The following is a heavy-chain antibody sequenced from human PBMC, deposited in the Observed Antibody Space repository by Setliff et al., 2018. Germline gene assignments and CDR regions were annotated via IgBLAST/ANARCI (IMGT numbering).Heavy chain of an antibody. D-gene: IGHD1-7*01. CDR1: GFSLTTRGTC. V-gene: IGHV2-70*11. Sequence: SGPTLVNPTQTLTLTCTFSGFSLTTRGTCVTWIRQPPGKALEWLERIDWDGDKYYNTSLRTRLTLSKDTSKNQVFLTMTNMDPVDTATYYCARSRYELPHYYFDYWGQGILGTVSS. CDR3: ARSRYELPHYYFDY. J-gene: IGHJ4*02. CDR2: IDWDGDK.